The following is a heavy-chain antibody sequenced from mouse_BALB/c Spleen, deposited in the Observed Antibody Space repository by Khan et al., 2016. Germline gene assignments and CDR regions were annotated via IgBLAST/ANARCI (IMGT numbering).Heavy chain of an antibody. D-gene: IGHD2-14*01. V-gene: IGHV3-2*02. CDR3: ARGGTTGSMDY. Sequence: EVQLQESGPGLVKPSQSLSLTCTVTGYSITSDYAWNWIRQFPGNKLEWMGYISYSGSTSYNPSLKSRISITRDTSKNRFFLQLNSVTTEDTATYYCARGGTTGSMDYWGQGTSVTVSS. CDR2: ISYSGST. J-gene: IGHJ4*01. CDR1: GYSITSDYA.